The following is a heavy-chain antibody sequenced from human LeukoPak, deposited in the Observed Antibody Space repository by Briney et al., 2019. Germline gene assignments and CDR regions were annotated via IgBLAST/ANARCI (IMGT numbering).Heavy chain of an antibody. CDR3: ARDQASSWFVGDWFDP. V-gene: IGHV3-48*02. J-gene: IGHJ5*02. CDR2: ISSSSSTI. D-gene: IGHD6-13*01. CDR1: GFTFSNYG. Sequence: GGSLRLSCAASGFTFSNYGMDWVRQAPGKGLEWVSYISSSSSTIYYADSVKGRFTISRDNAKNSLYLQMNSLRDEDTAFYYCARDQASSWFVGDWFDPWGQGTLVAVSS.